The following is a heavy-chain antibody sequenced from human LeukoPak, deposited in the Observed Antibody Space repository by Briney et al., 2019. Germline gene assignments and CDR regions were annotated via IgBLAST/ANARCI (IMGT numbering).Heavy chain of an antibody. CDR2: IYSGGST. CDR1: GFSVSNNY. Sequence: GGSLRLSCAASGFSVSNNYMAWVRQAPGKGLEWVSFIYSGGSTYYADSVKGRFTISRDNSKNTLFLQMNSLRAEDTAVYYCARDLSHDSSGYSDYWGQGTLVTVSS. J-gene: IGHJ4*02. D-gene: IGHD3-22*01. V-gene: IGHV3-53*01. CDR3: ARDLSHDSSGYSDY.